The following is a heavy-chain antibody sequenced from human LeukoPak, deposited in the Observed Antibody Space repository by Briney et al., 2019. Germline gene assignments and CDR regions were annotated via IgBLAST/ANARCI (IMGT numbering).Heavy chain of an antibody. CDR1: GYSFTSYW. CDR3: ARHRGYYDFWSGYLDAFDI. V-gene: IGHV5-51*01. CDR2: IYPGDSDT. J-gene: IGHJ3*02. D-gene: IGHD3-3*01. Sequence: GESLKISCKGSGYSFTSYWIGWVRQMPGKGLEWMGIIYPGDSDTRYSPSFQGQVTISADKSISTAYLQWSSLKASDTAMHYCARHRGYYDFWSGYLDAFDIWGQGTMVTVSS.